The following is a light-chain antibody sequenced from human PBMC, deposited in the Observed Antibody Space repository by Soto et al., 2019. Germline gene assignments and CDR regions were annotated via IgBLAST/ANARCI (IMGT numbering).Light chain of an antibody. CDR2: KDS. CDR1: ALPKQY. J-gene: IGLJ2*01. CDR3: QSADSSPHVV. V-gene: IGLV3-25*03. Sequence: SYELTQPPSVSVSPGQTARITCSGDALPKQYAYWYQQKPGQAPVLVIYKDSERPSGIPERFSGSSSGTTVTLTISGVQAEDEADYYCQSADSSPHVVFGGGTKVTVL.